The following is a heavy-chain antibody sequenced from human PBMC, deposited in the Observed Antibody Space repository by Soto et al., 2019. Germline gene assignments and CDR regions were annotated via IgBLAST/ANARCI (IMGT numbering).Heavy chain of an antibody. CDR3: ARDLGYYYGMDV. J-gene: IGHJ6*02. Sequence: ASVKVSCKASGYTFTSYVISWVRQAPAQGLEWMGWISANNGNTNFAQKLQGRVTMTRNTSISTAYMELSSLRSEDTAVYYCARDLGYYYGMDVWGQGTTVTVSS. D-gene: IGHD3-16*01. CDR1: GYTFTSYV. V-gene: IGHV1-18*01. CDR2: ISANNGNT.